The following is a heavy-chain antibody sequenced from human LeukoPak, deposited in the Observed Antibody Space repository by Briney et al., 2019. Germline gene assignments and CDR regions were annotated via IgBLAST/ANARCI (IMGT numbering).Heavy chain of an antibody. J-gene: IGHJ4*02. Sequence: GASVKVSCKTSGYTFSSYGLTWMRQAPGQGPEWLGWSSPYNGNTSYAQKFQGRVTMTTDTSTNTAYMELRSLRSDDTAVYYCARDTDHYFDYWGQGTLVTVSS. CDR3: ARDTDHYFDY. CDR2: SSPYNGNT. CDR1: GYTFSSYG. V-gene: IGHV1-18*01. D-gene: IGHD2-8*02.